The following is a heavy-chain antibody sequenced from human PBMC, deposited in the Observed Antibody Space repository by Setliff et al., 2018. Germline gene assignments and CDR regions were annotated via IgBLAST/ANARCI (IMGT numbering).Heavy chain of an antibody. CDR3: ASPGRDDLDTPFDAFDL. CDR1: GISITSGHY. V-gene: IGHV4-38-2*01. CDR2: IYHRGRT. J-gene: IGHJ3*01. D-gene: IGHD1-1*01. Sequence: PSETLSLTCDVSGISITSGHYWGWIRQPPGKGLEWIATIYHRGRTYYNPSLDSRVTISLGTSKNQYSLRLRSVTAADTAVYYCASPGRDDLDTPFDAFDLWGQGTKVTVSS.